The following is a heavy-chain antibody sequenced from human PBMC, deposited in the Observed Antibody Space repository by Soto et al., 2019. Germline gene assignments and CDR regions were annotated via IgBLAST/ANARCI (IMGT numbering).Heavy chain of an antibody. V-gene: IGHV3-21*02. CDR2: INSRSVYI. Sequence: EVQLVESGGGLVKPGGSLRLSCAASGFPFSIYSMDWVRQAPGKGLEWVSSINSRSVYIYYAGLVKGRFTISRDNAKNSLYLQMNSLRAEDTAVYYCVRGDMLGTAAYGMDVWGQGTTVTVS. D-gene: IGHD5-12*01. CDR1: GFPFSIYS. CDR3: VRGDMLGTAAYGMDV. J-gene: IGHJ6*02.